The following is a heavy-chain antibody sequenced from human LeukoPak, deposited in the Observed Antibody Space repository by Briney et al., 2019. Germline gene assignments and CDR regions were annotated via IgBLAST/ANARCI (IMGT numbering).Heavy chain of an antibody. V-gene: IGHV1-18*01. Sequence: ASVKVSCKASGYTFTNYAISWVRQAPGQGLEWVGWISAYNGNTNYAQKLQGRVTITTDTSTSTAYMELRSLRSDDTAVYYCARDGAYHDSSGSYYGVGDDFWGQGTLVTVSS. J-gene: IGHJ4*02. CDR2: ISAYNGNT. CDR1: GYTFTNYA. CDR3: ARDGAYHDSSGSYYGVGDDF. D-gene: IGHD3-22*01.